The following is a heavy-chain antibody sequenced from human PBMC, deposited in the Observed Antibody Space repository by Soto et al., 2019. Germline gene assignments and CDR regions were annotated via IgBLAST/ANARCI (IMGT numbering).Heavy chain of an antibody. CDR3: ARVSFEYQLLFGPYYYYGMDV. Sequence: SVKVSCKASGGTFSSYAISWVRQAPGQGLEWMGGIIPIFGTANYAQKFQGRVTITADESTSTAYMELSSLRSEDTAVYYCARVSFEYQLLFGPYYYYGMDVWGQGTTVTVSS. CDR2: IIPIFGTA. V-gene: IGHV1-69*13. D-gene: IGHD2-2*01. J-gene: IGHJ6*02. CDR1: GGTFSSYA.